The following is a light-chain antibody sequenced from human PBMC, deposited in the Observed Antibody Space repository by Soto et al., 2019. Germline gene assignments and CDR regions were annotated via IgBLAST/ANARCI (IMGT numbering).Light chain of an antibody. J-gene: IGLJ1*01. Sequence: QSALTQPASVSGSPGQSITISCTGTVGLVSWYQQHPGKVPKLIIYDDTKRPSGVSSRFSGSKSGNTASLTISGLQTEDEADYYCCLYVGGSTYLFGTGTKVTVL. CDR3: CLYVGGSTYL. CDR2: DDT. V-gene: IGLV2-23*01. CDR1: VGL.